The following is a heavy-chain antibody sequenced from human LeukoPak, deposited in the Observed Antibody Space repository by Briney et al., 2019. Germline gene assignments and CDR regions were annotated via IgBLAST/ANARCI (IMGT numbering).Heavy chain of an antibody. CDR1: GGTFSSYA. V-gene: IGHV1-69*13. J-gene: IGHJ4*02. CDR3: ARSSYYDILTGYYEGNFDY. Sequence: ASVKVSCKASGGTFSSYAISWVRQAPGQGLEWMGGIIPIFGTANYAQKLQGRVTITADESTSTAYMELSSLRPEDTAVYYCARSSYYDILTGYYEGNFDYWGQGTLVTVSS. CDR2: IIPIFGTA. D-gene: IGHD3-9*01.